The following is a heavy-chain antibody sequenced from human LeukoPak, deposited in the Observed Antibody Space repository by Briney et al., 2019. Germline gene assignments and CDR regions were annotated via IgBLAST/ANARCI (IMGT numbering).Heavy chain of an antibody. J-gene: IGHJ1*01. CDR3: AREFVAVAGTRYFQH. V-gene: IGHV1-2*02. CDR2: INPNSGGT. CDR1: GDTFTGYY. D-gene: IGHD6-19*01. Sequence: GASVKVSCKASGDTFTGYYMHWVRQAPGQGLEWMGWINPNSGGTNYAQKFQGRVTMTRDTSISTAYMELSRLRSDDTAVYYCAREFVAVAGTRYFQHWGQGTLVTVSS.